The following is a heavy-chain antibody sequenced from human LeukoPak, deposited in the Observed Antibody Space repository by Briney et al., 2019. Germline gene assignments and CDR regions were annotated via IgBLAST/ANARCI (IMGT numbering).Heavy chain of an antibody. J-gene: IGHJ6*03. CDR3: ARRGQTGYCSSTSCYYYYYMDV. D-gene: IGHD2-2*03. CDR2: IYYSGST. CDR1: GGSISSGGYY. Sequence: SETLSLTCTVSGGSISSGGYYWSWIRQHPGKGLEWIGYIYYSGSTYYNPSLKSRVTISVDTSKNQFSLKLSSVTAADTAVYYCARRGQTGYCSSTSCYYYYYMDVWGKGTTVTVSS. V-gene: IGHV4-31*03.